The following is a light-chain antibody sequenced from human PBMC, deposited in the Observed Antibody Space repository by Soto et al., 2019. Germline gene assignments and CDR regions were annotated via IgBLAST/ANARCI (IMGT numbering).Light chain of an antibody. J-gene: IGLJ3*02. V-gene: IGLV1-40*01. CDR1: SSNIGAGYD. CDR3: QSYDSSLSGWV. Sequence: QSVLTQPPSVSGAPGQRVTISCTGSSSNIGAGYDVHWYQQLPGTAPKLLIYGNSNRSSGVPDRFSGAKSGTSASLAITGLQAEDEADYYCQSYDSSLSGWVFGGGTKLPVL. CDR2: GNS.